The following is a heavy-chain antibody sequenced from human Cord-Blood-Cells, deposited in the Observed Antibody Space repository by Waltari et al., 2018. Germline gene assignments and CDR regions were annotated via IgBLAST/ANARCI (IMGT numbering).Heavy chain of an antibody. J-gene: IGHJ2*01. CDR3: ARPEGGSAGRFDL. CDR2: IYYSGST. V-gene: IGHV4-39*01. D-gene: IGHD3-10*01. Sequence: QLQLQESGPGLVKPSETLSLTCTVSGGSISSSSYYWGWIRQPPGKGLEWIGSIYYSGSTYYNPSLKSRVTISVDTSKNQFSLKLSSVTAADTAVYYCARPEGGSAGRFDLWGRGTLVTVSS. CDR1: GGSISSSSYY.